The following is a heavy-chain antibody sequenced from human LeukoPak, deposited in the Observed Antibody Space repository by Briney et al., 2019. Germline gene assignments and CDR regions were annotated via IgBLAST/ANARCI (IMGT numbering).Heavy chain of an antibody. V-gene: IGHV4-4*07. CDR3: ARDLVAAGVANWFDS. CDR1: GGSISSYY. D-gene: IGHD6-13*01. Sequence: SETLSLTCTVSGGSISSYYWSWIRQPAGKGLEWIGRIYTSGSTNYNPSLKSRVTMSVDTSKNQFSLKLSSVTAADTAVYYCARDLVAAGVANWFDSWGQGTLVTVSS. CDR2: IYTSGST. J-gene: IGHJ5*01.